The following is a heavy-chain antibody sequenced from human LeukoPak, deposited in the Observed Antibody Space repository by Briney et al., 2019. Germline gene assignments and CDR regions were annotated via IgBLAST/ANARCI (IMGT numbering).Heavy chain of an antibody. CDR3: ARGVVVAATPDAFDI. V-gene: IGHV1-18*01. D-gene: IGHD2-15*01. J-gene: IGHJ3*02. Sequence: GASVKVSCKASGYTFTSYGIGWVRQAPGQGLEWMGWISAYNGNTNYAQKLQGRVTVTTDTSTSTAYMELRSLRSDDTAVYYCARGVVVAATPDAFDIWGQGTMVTVSS. CDR1: GYTFTSYG. CDR2: ISAYNGNT.